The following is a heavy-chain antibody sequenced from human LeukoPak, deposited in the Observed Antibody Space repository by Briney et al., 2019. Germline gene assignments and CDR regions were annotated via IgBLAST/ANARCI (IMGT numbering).Heavy chain of an antibody. CDR1: GGSISSGSYY. CDR3: ARGLAAAGIMDAEYFQH. Sequence: SQTLSLTCTVSGGSISSGSYYWSWIRQPAGKGLEWIGRIYTSGSTNYNPSLKSRFTISVDTSKNQFSLKLSSVTAADTAVYYCARGLAAAGIMDAEYFQHWGQGTLVTVSS. D-gene: IGHD6-13*01. J-gene: IGHJ1*01. CDR2: IYTSGST. V-gene: IGHV4-61*02.